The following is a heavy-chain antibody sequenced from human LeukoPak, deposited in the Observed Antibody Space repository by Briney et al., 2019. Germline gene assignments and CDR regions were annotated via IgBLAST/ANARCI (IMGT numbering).Heavy chain of an antibody. Sequence: ASVKVSCKASDYTLANYGLNWVRQVPGQGLEWMGWVSIYKNDVKYAQKFEGRVTMTTVTSTSTAYMELRSLRSDDTAVYYCARDPVDTAMKRFDPWGQGTLVTVSS. V-gene: IGHV1-18*01. J-gene: IGHJ5*02. CDR2: VSIYKNDV. CDR3: ARDPVDTAMKRFDP. CDR1: DYTLANYG. D-gene: IGHD5-18*01.